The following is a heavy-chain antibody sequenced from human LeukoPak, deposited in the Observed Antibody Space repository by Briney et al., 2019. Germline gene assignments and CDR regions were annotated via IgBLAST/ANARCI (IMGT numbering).Heavy chain of an antibody. J-gene: IGHJ4*02. Sequence: ASVKVSCTASGVTFSSYAISWVRQAPGQGLEWVGSIIPSLGIANYAQKFQGRLTFTGDNSTSTVYLELSGLRSEDTAVYYCARDGGYNSGTYYIFDYWGQGTLVTVSS. CDR3: ARDGGYNSGTYYIFDY. D-gene: IGHD3-10*01. CDR1: GVTFSSYA. CDR2: IIPSLGIA. V-gene: IGHV1-69*04.